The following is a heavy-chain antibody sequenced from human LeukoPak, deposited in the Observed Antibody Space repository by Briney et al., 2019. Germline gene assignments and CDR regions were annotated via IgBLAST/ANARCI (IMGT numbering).Heavy chain of an antibody. CDR1: GFSFSSYG. CDR3: ARTYSRESGYDFVFHY. J-gene: IGHJ4*02. V-gene: IGHV3-33*01. D-gene: IGHD5-12*01. Sequence: SGGSLRLSCAASGFSFSSYGLHWVRQAPGKGLEWVSAISYDGKSIHYADSVKGRFTISRDNSRNTVYLQMNSLRVEDTAVYYCARTYSRESGYDFVFHYWGQGTRVTVSS. CDR2: ISYDGKSI.